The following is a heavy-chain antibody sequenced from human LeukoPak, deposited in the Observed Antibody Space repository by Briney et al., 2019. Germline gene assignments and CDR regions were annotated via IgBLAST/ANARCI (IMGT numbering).Heavy chain of an antibody. J-gene: IGHJ4*02. CDR1: GYTFTAYY. V-gene: IGHV1-2*02. Sequence: ASVEVSCKASGYTFTAYYIQWVRQAPGQGPEWMGWMNPNSGGTDTAQKFQGRVTMTRGTSINTAYMELNRLRSDDTAVYYCARVRWGSPGDYWGQGTLVTVSS. D-gene: IGHD7-27*01. CDR2: MNPNSGGT. CDR3: ARVRWGSPGDY.